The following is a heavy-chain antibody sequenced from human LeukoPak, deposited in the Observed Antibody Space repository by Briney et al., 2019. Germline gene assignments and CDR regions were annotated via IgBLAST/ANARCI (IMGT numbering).Heavy chain of an antibody. Sequence: QSGGSLRLSCAASGFTFSSHSMSWVRQAPGEGLEWVAAISPSGDSTTYRDSVKGQFTISRDNSRNRLYLQMNTLTVEDTAIYYCARRLLTGGVTDFFDFWGQGALVTVSS. J-gene: IGHJ4*02. D-gene: IGHD2-21*02. CDR2: ISPSGDST. CDR1: GFTFSSHS. CDR3: ARRLLTGGVTDFFDF. V-gene: IGHV3-23*01.